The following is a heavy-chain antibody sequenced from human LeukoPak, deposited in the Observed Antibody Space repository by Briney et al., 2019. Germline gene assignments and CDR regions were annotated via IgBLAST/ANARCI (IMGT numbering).Heavy chain of an antibody. CDR2: IYSGGST. Sequence: PGGSLRLFCAASGFTVSSNYMSWVRQAPGKGLEWVSVIYSGGSTYYADSVKGRFTISRDNSKNTLYLQMNSLRAEDTAVYYCASVHEYGDYEGYFQHWGQGTLVTVSS. V-gene: IGHV3-66*01. D-gene: IGHD4-17*01. CDR1: GFTVSSNY. CDR3: ASVHEYGDYEGYFQH. J-gene: IGHJ1*01.